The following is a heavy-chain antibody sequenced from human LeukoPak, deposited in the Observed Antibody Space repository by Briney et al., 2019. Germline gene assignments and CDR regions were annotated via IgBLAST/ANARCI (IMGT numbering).Heavy chain of an antibody. V-gene: IGHV4-59*01. CDR2: IYYSGST. CDR1: GGSISSYY. D-gene: IGHD3-10*01. J-gene: IGHJ6*03. Sequence: SETLSLTCTVSGGSISSYYWSWIRQPPGKGLEWLGYIYYSGSTNYNPSLKSRVTISVDTSKNQLSLKLSSVTAADTAVYYCARASYGSGSYDYYYYSYMDVWGKGTTVTISS. CDR3: ARASYGSGSYDYYYYSYMDV.